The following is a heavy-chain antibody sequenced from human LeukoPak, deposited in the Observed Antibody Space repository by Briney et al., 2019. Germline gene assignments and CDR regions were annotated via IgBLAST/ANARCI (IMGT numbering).Heavy chain of an antibody. CDR1: GFTFSTYW. V-gene: IGHV3-74*01. D-gene: IGHD1-26*01. CDR3: VWEWEQSDAFDI. J-gene: IGHJ3*02. CDR2: INSDGSST. Sequence: PPGSLRLSCAASGFTFSTYWMHWVRQAPGKGLVWVSRINSDGSSTSYADSVKGRFTISRDNAKNTLYLQMNSLRVEDTAVYYCVWEWEQSDAFDIWGQGTMVTVSS.